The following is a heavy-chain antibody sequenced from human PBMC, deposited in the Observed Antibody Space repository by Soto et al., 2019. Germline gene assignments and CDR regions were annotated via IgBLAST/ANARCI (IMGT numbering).Heavy chain of an antibody. J-gene: IGHJ3*01. CDR2: IYYTGNT. V-gene: IGHV4-39*01. Sequence: QLQLQESGPGLVKPSETLSLACTVSSGSITSDSYNWDWIRQPPGKGLQWIGTIYYTGNTDYNPSLNSRVMLSADTSKNQFSLKLNSVTAADTAVYYCARFSGHAFDVWGHGTSVIVSP. CDR1: SGSITSDSYN. CDR3: ARFSGHAFDV.